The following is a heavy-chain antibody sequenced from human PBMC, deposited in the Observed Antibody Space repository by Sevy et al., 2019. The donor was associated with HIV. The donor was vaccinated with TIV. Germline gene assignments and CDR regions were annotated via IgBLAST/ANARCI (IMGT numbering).Heavy chain of an antibody. CDR3: ASQFDY. Sequence: GGSLRLSCAVSGFNFSNYSMDWVRQAPGKGLEWVSSISSSGSYIYYSDSLKGRITISRDNTKNSVYLQMNSLRAEDTTVYYCASQFDYWGQGTLVTVSS. V-gene: IGHV3-21*01. J-gene: IGHJ4*02. CDR1: GFNFSNYS. CDR2: ISSSGSYI.